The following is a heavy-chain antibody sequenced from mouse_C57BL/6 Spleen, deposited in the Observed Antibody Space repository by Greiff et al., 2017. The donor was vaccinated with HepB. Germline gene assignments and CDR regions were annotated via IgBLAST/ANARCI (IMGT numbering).Heavy chain of an antibody. CDR2: IDPSDSYT. J-gene: IGHJ1*03. V-gene: IGHV1-59*01. CDR1: GYTFTSYW. D-gene: IGHD1-1*01. Sequence: LVESGAELVRPGTSVKLSCKASGYTFTSYWMHWVKQRPGQGLEWIGVIDPSDSYTNYNQKFKGKATLTVDTSSSTAYMQLSSLTSEDSAVYYCARQTVVRYFDVWGTGTTVTVSS. CDR3: ARQTVVRYFDV.